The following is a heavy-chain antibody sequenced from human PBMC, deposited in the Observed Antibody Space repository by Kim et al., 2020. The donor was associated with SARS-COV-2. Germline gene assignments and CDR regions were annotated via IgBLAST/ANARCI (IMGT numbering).Heavy chain of an antibody. CDR2: IIAANGNA. CDR3: GRLGTTDYYFDY. V-gene: IGHV1-3*01. J-gene: IGHJ4*02. CDR1: GYTFITYA. Sequence: ASVKVSCKASGYTFITYAMHWVRQAPGQRLEWMGGIIAANGNAKYSQKFQGRVTITRDTSASTAYMELSSLRSEDTAVYYCGRLGTTDYYFDYWGQGTLVTVSS. D-gene: IGHD1-1*01.